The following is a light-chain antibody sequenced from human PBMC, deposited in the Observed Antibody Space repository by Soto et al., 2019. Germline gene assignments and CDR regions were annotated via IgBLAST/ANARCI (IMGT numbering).Light chain of an antibody. CDR3: LQDYNYPRT. CDR1: QSVLYSSNNKNY. Sequence: DIVMTQSPDSLAVSLGERATINCKSSQSVLYSSNNKNYLAWYQQKPGQPPKLLISWASTRESGVPDRFSASGSGTDFTLTISSLQPEDFATYYCLQDYNYPRTFGQGTKVDIK. V-gene: IGKV4-1*01. J-gene: IGKJ1*01. CDR2: WAS.